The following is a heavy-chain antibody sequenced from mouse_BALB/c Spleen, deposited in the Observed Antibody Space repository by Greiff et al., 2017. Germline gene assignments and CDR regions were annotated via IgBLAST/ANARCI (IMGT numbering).Heavy chain of an antibody. J-gene: IGHJ3*01. V-gene: IGHV1S126*01. Sequence: QVQLQQSGPQLVRPGASVKISCKASGYSFTSYWMHWVKQRPGQGLEWIGMIDPSDSETRLNQKFKDKATLTVDKSSSTAYMQLSSPTSEDSAVYYCARGGIYYGYAAYWGQGTLVTVSA. CDR3: ARGGIYYGYAAY. CDR2: IDPSDSET. D-gene: IGHD2-2*01. CDR1: GYSFTSYW.